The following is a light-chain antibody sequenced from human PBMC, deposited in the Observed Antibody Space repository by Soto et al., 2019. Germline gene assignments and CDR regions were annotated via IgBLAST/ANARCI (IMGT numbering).Light chain of an antibody. Sequence: QSALTQPASVSGSPGQSITIFCTGTSSDVGGYNYVSWYQQHPGKAPKLMIYEVSNRPSGVSNRFSGSKSGNTASLTISGLQAEDEADYYCSSYISSSTLNVFGTGTKLTVL. CDR3: SSYISSSTLNV. J-gene: IGLJ1*01. CDR2: EVS. V-gene: IGLV2-14*01. CDR1: SSDVGGYNY.